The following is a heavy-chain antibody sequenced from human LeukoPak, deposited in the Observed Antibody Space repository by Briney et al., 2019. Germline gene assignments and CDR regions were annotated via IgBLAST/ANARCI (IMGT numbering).Heavy chain of an antibody. V-gene: IGHV4-61*08. CDR3: ASRAHHYGSGVEYFQH. CDR1: GGSISSGDYY. CDR2: IYHSGST. D-gene: IGHD3-10*01. Sequence: SETLSLTCTVSGGSISSGDYYWSWIRQPPGKGLEWMGYIYHSGSTYYNPSLKSRVTISVDTSKNQFSLKLSSVTAADTAVYYCASRAHHYGSGVEYFQHWGQGTLVTVSS. J-gene: IGHJ1*01.